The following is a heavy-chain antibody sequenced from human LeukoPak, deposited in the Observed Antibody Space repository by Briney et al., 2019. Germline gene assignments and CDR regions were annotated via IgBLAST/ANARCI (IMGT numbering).Heavy chain of an antibody. Sequence: SETLSLTCTVSGGSISSGSYYWSWIRQPAGKGLEWIGRIYTSGSTNYNPSLKSRVTISVDTSKNQFSLKLSSVTAADTAVYYCAREPQYYDSSGYYYYYFDYWGQGTLVTVSS. V-gene: IGHV4-61*02. J-gene: IGHJ4*02. CDR2: IYTSGST. CDR3: AREPQYYDSSGYYYYYFDY. D-gene: IGHD3-22*01. CDR1: GGSISSGSYY.